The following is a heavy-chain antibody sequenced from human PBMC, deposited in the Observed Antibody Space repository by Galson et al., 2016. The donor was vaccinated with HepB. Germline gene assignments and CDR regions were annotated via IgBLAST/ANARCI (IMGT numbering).Heavy chain of an antibody. V-gene: IGHV4-59*01. D-gene: IGHD6-13*01. CDR3: ARDSSIWFRGAFDI. CDR1: GGSISTYY. J-gene: IGHJ3*02. CDR2: VYYSGST. Sequence: SETLSLTCTVSGGSISTYYWSLIRQPPGKGLEWIGYVYYSGSTRYNPSLKSRVTISVDTSKNHFSLKLTSVTAADTAVYYCARDSSIWFRGAFDIWGQGTMVTVS.